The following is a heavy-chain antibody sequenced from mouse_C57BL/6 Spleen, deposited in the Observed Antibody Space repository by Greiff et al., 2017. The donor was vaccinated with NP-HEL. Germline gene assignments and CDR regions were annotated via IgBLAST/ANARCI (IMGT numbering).Heavy chain of an antibody. CDR3: ARRDGKDYFDY. CDR2: ISDGGSYT. D-gene: IGHD1-1*01. V-gene: IGHV5-4*03. CDR1: GFTFSSYA. Sequence: DVKLVESGGGLVKPGGSLKLSCAASGFTFSSYAMSWVRQTPEKRLEWVATISDGGSYTYYPDNVKGRFTISRDNAKNNLYLQMSHLKSEDTAMYYCARRDGKDYFDYWGQGTTLTVSS. J-gene: IGHJ2*01.